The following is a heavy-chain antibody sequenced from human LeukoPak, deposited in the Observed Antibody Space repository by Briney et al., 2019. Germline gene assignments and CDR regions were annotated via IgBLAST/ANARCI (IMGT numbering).Heavy chain of an antibody. D-gene: IGHD3-9*01. Sequence: PGGSLRLSCAASGFTFSNSAMNWVRQVPGKGLEWVSSIDYDSSHIYYAASVRGRFTISRDNARNSVYLQMNSLRVEDTAVYYCARDPLRYLRVGHNDDWGQGTLVAVSS. CDR1: GFTFSNSA. CDR3: ARDPLRYLRVGHNDD. J-gene: IGHJ4*02. V-gene: IGHV3-21*01. CDR2: IDYDSSHI.